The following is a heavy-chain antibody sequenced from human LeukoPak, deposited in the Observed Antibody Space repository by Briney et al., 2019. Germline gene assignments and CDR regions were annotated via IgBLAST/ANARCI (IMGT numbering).Heavy chain of an antibody. J-gene: IGHJ4*02. CDR2: IYSGGST. D-gene: IGHD5-24*01. CDR1: GFAVSSNY. CDR3: AREWRYFDY. V-gene: IGHV3-53*01. Sequence: GGSLRLSCAASGFAVSSNYMSWVRQAPGKGLEWVSVIYSGGSTYYADSVKGRFTISRDNAKNSLYLQMNSLRAEDTAVYYCAREWRYFDYWGQGTLVTVSS.